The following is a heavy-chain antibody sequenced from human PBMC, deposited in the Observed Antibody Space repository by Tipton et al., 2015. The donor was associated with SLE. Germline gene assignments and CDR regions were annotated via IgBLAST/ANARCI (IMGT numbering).Heavy chain of an antibody. J-gene: IGHJ6*03. CDR3: AREAGLSSRSYYHGYMDV. Sequence: TLSLTCTVSGGSVSSGSQYWSWIRQSAGKGLEWIGRIYTRGSTNYNPSLMSRVAISLDTSKNRFSLKPSSVTAADTAVYYCAREAGLSSRSYYHGYMDVWGKGTTVTISS. CDR1: GGSVSSGSQY. D-gene: IGHD6-13*01. V-gene: IGHV4-61*02. CDR2: IYTRGST.